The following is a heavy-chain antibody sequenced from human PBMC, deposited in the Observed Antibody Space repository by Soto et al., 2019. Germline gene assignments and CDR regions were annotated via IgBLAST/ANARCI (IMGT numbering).Heavy chain of an antibody. CDR1: GGSISSYY. V-gene: IGHV4-59*01. D-gene: IGHD1-26*01. J-gene: IGHJ4*02. Sequence: SETLSLTCTVSGGSISSYYWSWIRQPPGKGLEWIGYIHYSGTTNYNPSLKSRVTISVDTSKNQFSLKLSSVTAADTAGYYCARDGGSVGAHFDYWGQGAPVTVSS. CDR2: IHYSGTT. CDR3: ARDGGSVGAHFDY.